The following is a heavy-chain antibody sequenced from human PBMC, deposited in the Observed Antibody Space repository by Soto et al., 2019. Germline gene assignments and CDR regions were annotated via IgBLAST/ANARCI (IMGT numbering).Heavy chain of an antibody. CDR3: ASDEGYYGVEGWFDP. CDR2: INSGNGNT. V-gene: IGHV1-3*01. Sequence: QVQLVQSGAEVKKPGASVKLSCKASGFTFTSYAMHWVRQAPGQRLEWMGWINSGNGNTKYSPKFQGRVTITRDTSGSIVYMELSSLRSEDTAVYFCASDEGYYGVEGWFDPWGQGTLVTVSS. CDR1: GFTFTSYA. D-gene: IGHD2-21*01. J-gene: IGHJ5*02.